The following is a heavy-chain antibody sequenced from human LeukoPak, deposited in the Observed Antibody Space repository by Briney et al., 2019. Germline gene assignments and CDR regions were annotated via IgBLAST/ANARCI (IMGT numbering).Heavy chain of an antibody. CDR2: ISGSGGYT. J-gene: IGHJ3*02. CDR1: GFTFSSYA. Sequence: GGSLRLSCAASGFTFSSYAMSWVRQAPGKGLEWVSAISGSGGYTYYADSVKGRFTISRDNSQNTLYLQMNSLRAEDTAIYYCAKDVGDHSFDIWGQGTMVTVSS. CDR3: AKDVGDHSFDI. D-gene: IGHD2-15*01. V-gene: IGHV3-23*01.